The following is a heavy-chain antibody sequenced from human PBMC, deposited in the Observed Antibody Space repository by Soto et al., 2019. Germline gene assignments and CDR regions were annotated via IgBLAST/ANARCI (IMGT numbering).Heavy chain of an antibody. CDR1: GFTLSDHF. Sequence: PGGSLRLSCAASGFTLSDHFMSWIRQAPGKGLEWVAVISYDGSNKYYADSVKGRFTISRDNSKNTLYLQMNSLRAEDTAVYYCAKMRQWLDGDYWGQGTLVTVSS. D-gene: IGHD6-19*01. CDR2: ISYDGSNK. J-gene: IGHJ4*02. V-gene: IGHV3-30*18. CDR3: AKMRQWLDGDY.